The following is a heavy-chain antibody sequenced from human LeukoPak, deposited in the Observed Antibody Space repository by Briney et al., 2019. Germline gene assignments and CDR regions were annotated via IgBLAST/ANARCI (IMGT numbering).Heavy chain of an antibody. J-gene: IGHJ3*02. CDR3: ARDIGSGYYADAFDI. CDR2: IIPIFGTA. D-gene: IGHD3-22*01. Sequence: GASVKVSCKASGYTFTSYAISWVRQAPGQGLEWMGRIIPIFGTANYAQKFQGRVTITTDESTSTAYMELSSLRSEDTAVYYCARDIGSGYYADAFDIWGQGTMVTVSS. V-gene: IGHV1-69*05. CDR1: GYTFTSYA.